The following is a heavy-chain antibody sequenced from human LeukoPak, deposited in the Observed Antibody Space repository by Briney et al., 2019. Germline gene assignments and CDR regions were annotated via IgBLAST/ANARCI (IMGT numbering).Heavy chain of an antibody. V-gene: IGHV3-9*01. CDR3: ANFVQYSSSS. Sequence: PGRSLRLSCAASGFTFDDYAMHWVRQAPGKGLEWVSGISWNSGSIGYADSVKGRFTISRDNAKNSLYLQMNSLRPEDTAVYYCANFVQYSSSSWGQGTMVTVSS. CDR2: ISWNSGSI. CDR1: GFTFDDYA. D-gene: IGHD6-13*01. J-gene: IGHJ3*01.